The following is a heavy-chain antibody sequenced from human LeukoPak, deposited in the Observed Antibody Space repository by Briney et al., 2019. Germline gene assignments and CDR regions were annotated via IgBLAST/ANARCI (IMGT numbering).Heavy chain of an antibody. CDR1: GYTFTSYG. V-gene: IGHV1-18*01. CDR3: ARDKWLRLSGDY. D-gene: IGHD5-12*01. J-gene: IGHJ4*02. CDR2: ISAYSGNT. Sequence: ASVKVSCKASGYTFTSYGISWVRQAPGQGLEWMGWISAYSGNTNYAQKLQGRVTMTTDTSTSTAYMELRSLRSDDTAVYYCARDKWLRLSGDYWGQGTLVTVSS.